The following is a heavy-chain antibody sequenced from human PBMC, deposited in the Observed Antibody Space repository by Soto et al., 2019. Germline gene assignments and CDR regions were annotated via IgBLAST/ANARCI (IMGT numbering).Heavy chain of an antibody. J-gene: IGHJ6*02. CDR1: GGSISSGDYY. Sequence: PSETLSLTCTVSGGSISSGDYYWSWIRQPPGKGLEWIGYIYYSGSTYYNPSLKSRVTISVDTSKNQFSLKLSSVTAADTAVYYCSMSASYYYGMDVWGQGTTVTVSS. CDR2: IYYSGST. CDR3: SMSASYYYGMDV. V-gene: IGHV4-30-4*01.